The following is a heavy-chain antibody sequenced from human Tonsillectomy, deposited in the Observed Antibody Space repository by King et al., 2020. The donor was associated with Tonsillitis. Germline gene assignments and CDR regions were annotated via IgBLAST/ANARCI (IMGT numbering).Heavy chain of an antibody. CDR1: GFTFSSYG. Sequence: VQLVESGGGVVQPGRSLRLSCAASGFTFSSYGMHWVRQAPGKGLEWVAVISYDGSNKYSADSVKGRFTISRDNSKNTLYLQMNSLRAEDTAVYYCAKANRGLYYFDYWGQGTLVTVSS. J-gene: IGHJ4*02. D-gene: IGHD1-14*01. CDR3: AKANRGLYYFDY. V-gene: IGHV3-30*18. CDR2: ISYDGSNK.